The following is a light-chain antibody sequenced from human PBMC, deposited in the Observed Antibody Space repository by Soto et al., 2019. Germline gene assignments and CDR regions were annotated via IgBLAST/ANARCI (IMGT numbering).Light chain of an antibody. CDR3: SSYAGSNTPYV. CDR1: SSDVGGYNY. CDR2: EGS. J-gene: IGLJ1*01. Sequence: QSALTQPPSASGSPGQSVTISCTGTSSDVGGYNYVSWYQQHPGKAPKLMIYEGSKRPSGVPDRFSGSKSGNKASLTASGLQAEDEVDYYCSSYAGSNTPYVFGTGTKLTVL. V-gene: IGLV2-8*01.